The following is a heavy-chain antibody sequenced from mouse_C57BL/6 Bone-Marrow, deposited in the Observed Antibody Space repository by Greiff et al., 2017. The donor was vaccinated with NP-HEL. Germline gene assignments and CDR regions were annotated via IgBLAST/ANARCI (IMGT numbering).Heavy chain of an antibody. CDR2: IDPENGDT. CDR1: GFNIKDDY. Sequence: EVQRVESGAELVRPGASVKLSCTASGFNIKDDYMHWVKQRPEQGLEWIGWIDPENGDTEYASKFQGKATITADTSSNTAYLQLSSLTSEDTAVYYCTTGGRFYYFDYWGQGTTLTVSS. V-gene: IGHV14-4*01. J-gene: IGHJ2*01. CDR3: TTGGRFYYFDY.